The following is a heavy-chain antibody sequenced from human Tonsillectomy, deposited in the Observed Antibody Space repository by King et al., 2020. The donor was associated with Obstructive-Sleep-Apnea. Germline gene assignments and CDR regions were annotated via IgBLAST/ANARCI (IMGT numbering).Heavy chain of an antibody. CDR2: ITGSGSGT. CDR1: GFTFRHYG. J-gene: IGHJ4*02. V-gene: IGHV3-23*04. Sequence: VQLVESGGDLLQPGGSLTLSCAASGFTFRHYGLAWVRQAPGKGLEGVSGITGSGSGTNYADSVKGRFTISRDNSKNTLYLQMNSLRAEDTAVYYCAKGEVGPTYFDYWGQGTLVTVSS. CDR3: AKGEVGPTYFDY. D-gene: IGHD1-26*01.